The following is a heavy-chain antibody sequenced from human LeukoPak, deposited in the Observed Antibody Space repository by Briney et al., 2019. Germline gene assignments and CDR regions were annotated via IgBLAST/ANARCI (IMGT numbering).Heavy chain of an antibody. CDR1: GYTFTSYG. CDR2: INPSGGST. D-gene: IGHD5-12*01. J-gene: IGHJ5*02. CDR3: ARDRPLGYSGYDGWFDP. V-gene: IGHV1-46*01. Sequence: ASVKVSCKASGYTFTSYGISWVRQAPGQGLEWMGIINPSGGSTSYAQKFQGRVTMTRDTSTSTVYMELSSLRSEDTAVYYCARDRPLGYSGYDGWFDPWGQGTLVTVSS.